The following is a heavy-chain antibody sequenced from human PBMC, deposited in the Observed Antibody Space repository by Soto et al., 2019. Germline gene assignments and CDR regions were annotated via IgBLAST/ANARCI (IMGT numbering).Heavy chain of an antibody. CDR1: GGTFSSYA. D-gene: IGHD2-15*01. CDR3: ARSIVVVVAGYYYYGMDV. V-gene: IGHV1-69*01. J-gene: IGHJ6*02. Sequence: QVQLVQSGAEVKKPGSSVKVSCKASGGTFSSYAISWVRQAPGQGLEWMGGIIPIFGTANYAQKFQGRVTITADESTSTAYMELSSLRSEDTAVYYCARSIVVVVAGYYYYGMDVWGQGTTVIVSS. CDR2: IIPIFGTA.